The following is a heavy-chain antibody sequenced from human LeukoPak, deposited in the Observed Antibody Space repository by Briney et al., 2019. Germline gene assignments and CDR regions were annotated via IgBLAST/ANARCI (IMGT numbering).Heavy chain of an antibody. CDR2: IYTSGST. Sequence: PSETLSLTCTVSGGSISSYYWSWIRQPAGKGLEWIGRIYTSGSTNYNPSLKSRVTMSVDTSKNQFSLKLSSVTAADTAVYYCARDGLEPHQFFSTRYYYMDVWGKGTTVTVSS. CDR3: ARDGLEPHQFFSTRYYYMDV. CDR1: GGSISSYY. J-gene: IGHJ6*03. V-gene: IGHV4-4*07. D-gene: IGHD1-1*01.